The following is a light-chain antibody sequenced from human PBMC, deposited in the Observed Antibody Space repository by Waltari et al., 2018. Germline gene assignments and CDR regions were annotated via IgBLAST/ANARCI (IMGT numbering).Light chain of an antibody. CDR2: DVS. CDR3: SSYTSSSTWV. Sequence: QSALTHPASVAGSPGQSITISCTGTSSDVSGYNYVSWYQQHPGKAPKLMIYDVSKRPSGVSNRFSGSKSVNTASLTISGLQAEDEADYYCSSYTSSSTWVFGGGTKLTVL. V-gene: IGLV2-14*01. CDR1: SSDVSGYNY. J-gene: IGLJ3*02.